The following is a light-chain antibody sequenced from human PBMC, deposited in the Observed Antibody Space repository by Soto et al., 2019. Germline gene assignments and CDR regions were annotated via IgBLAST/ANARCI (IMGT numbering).Light chain of an antibody. V-gene: IGLV1-44*01. CDR3: AAWDDTLNGPV. CDR1: SSNIGSNT. J-gene: IGLJ2*01. CDR2: TNY. Sequence: QSVLTQPPSASGTPGQRVTISCSGSSSNIGSNTVSWYQQLPGTAPKLLIYTNYQRPSGVPDRFSGSKSGTSASLAISGLQSEDEADYYCAAWDDTLNGPVFGGGTKLTVL.